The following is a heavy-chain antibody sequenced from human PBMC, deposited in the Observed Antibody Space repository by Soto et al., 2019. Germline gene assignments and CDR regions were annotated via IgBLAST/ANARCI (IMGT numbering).Heavy chain of an antibody. J-gene: IGHJ4*02. D-gene: IGHD3-9*01. Sequence: GGSLRLSCAASGFTFSSYGMHWVRQAPGKGLEWVAVISYDGSNKYYADSVKGRFTISRDNSKNTLYLQMNSLRAEDTAVYYCAKGEGAFDWLSWTFDYWGQGTLVTVSS. CDR3: AKGEGAFDWLSWTFDY. CDR1: GFTFSSYG. CDR2: ISYDGSNK. V-gene: IGHV3-30*18.